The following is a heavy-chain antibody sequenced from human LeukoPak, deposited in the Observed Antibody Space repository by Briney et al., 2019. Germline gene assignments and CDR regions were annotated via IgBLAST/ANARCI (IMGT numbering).Heavy chain of an antibody. J-gene: IGHJ1*01. CDR2: ISGSGGST. Sequence: GGSLRLSCAASGFTFSSYAMSWVRQAPGKGLEWVSDISGSGGSTYYADSVKGRFTISRDNSKNTLYLQMNSLRAEDTAVYYCAKASIAVAGFLYFQHWGQGTLVTVSS. CDR1: GFTFSSYA. D-gene: IGHD6-19*01. CDR3: AKASIAVAGFLYFQH. V-gene: IGHV3-23*01.